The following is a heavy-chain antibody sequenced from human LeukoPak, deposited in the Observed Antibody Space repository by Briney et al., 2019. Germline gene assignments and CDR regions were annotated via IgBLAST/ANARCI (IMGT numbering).Heavy chain of an antibody. D-gene: IGHD3-3*01. Sequence: PGGSLRLSCAASGFTFSSYAMSWVRQAPGKGLEWVSAISGSGGSTYYADSVKGRFTISRDNSKNTLYLQMNSLRAEDTAVYYCAKGRYYDFWSGYYPFDYWGQGTLVTVSS. CDR3: AKGRYYDFWSGYYPFDY. J-gene: IGHJ4*02. CDR2: ISGSGGST. V-gene: IGHV3-23*01. CDR1: GFTFSSYA.